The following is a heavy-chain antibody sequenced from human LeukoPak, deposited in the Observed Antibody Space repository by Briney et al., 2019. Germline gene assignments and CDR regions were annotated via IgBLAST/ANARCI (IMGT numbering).Heavy chain of an antibody. CDR1: GGSISSYY. Sequence: PSETLSLTCTVSGGSISSYYWSWIRQPPGKGLEWIGYIYYSGSTNYNPSLKSRVTISVDTSKNQFSLKLSSVTAADTAVYYCARSHYDILTGYYSNFDYWGQGTLVTVSS. V-gene: IGHV4-59*01. D-gene: IGHD3-9*01. J-gene: IGHJ4*02. CDR2: IYYSGST. CDR3: ARSHYDILTGYYSNFDY.